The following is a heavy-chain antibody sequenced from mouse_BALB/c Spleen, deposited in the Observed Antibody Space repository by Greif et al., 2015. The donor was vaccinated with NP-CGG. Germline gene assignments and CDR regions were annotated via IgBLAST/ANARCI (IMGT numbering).Heavy chain of an antibody. CDR3: ARHYAHYAMDY. V-gene: IGHV2-6-7*01. D-gene: IGHD1-1*02. CDR2: IWGDGST. J-gene: IGHJ4*01. CDR1: GFSLTGYG. Sequence: VQVVESGPGLVAPSQSLSITCTVSGFSLTGYGVNWVRQPPGKGLEWLGMIWGDGSTDYNSALKSRLSISKGNSKSQVFLKMNSLQTDDTARYYCARHYAHYAMDYWGQGTSVTVSS.